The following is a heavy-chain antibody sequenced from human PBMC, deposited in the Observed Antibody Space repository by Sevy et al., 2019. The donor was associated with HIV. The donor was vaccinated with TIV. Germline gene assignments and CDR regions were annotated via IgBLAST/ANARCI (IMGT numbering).Heavy chain of an antibody. CDR3: ARDEMWGRDGYIYGSFDI. Sequence: PGGSLRLSCAASGFTFSDYTMNWVRQAPGKGLEWVSSISSDGTYIYYENSMKGRFTISRDNVKNSLHLQMNSLRAEDTAVYYCARDEMWGRDGYIYGSFDIWGQGTVVTVSS. V-gene: IGHV3-21*06. CDR2: ISSDGTYI. CDR1: GFTFSDYT. J-gene: IGHJ3*02. D-gene: IGHD5-12*01.